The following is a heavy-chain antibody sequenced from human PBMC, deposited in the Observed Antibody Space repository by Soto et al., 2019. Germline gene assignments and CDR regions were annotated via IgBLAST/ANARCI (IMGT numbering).Heavy chain of an antibody. D-gene: IGHD4-17*01. CDR2: ISSSGSTI. Sequence: PGGYLKLSCAASRFTISDYYMSWIPHAPVKGLEWVSYISSSGSTIYYADSVKGRFTISRDNAKNSLYLQMNSLRAEDTAVYYCARLEDYGDYLGRMGVDYWGQGT. CDR1: RFTISDYY. V-gene: IGHV3-11*01. CDR3: ARLEDYGDYLGRMGVDY. J-gene: IGHJ4*02.